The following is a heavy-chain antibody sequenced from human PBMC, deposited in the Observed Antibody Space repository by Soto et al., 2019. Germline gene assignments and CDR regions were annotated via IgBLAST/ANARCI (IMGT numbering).Heavy chain of an antibody. V-gene: IGHV3-23*01. D-gene: IGHD2-15*01. CDR2: ISGSGGST. CDR3: AKHPVVAAPRNWFDP. CDR1: GXTFSSYA. J-gene: IGHJ5*02. Sequence: GSLRLSCAASGXTFSSYAMSWVRQAPGKGLEWVSSISGSGGSTYYADSVKGRFTISRDNSKNKLYLQMNSLRAEDTAVYYCAKHPVVAAPRNWFDPWGQGTLVTVS.